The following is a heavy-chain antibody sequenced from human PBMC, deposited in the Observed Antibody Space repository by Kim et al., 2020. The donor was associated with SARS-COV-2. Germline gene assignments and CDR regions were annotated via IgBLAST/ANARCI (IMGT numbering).Heavy chain of an antibody. Sequence: SETLSLTCTVSGGSVSSGSYYWSWIRQPPGKGLEWIGYIYYSGSPNYNPSLKSRVTISVDTSKNQFSLKLSSVTAADTAVYYFARRLGTGYSYGGFDPWG. D-gene: IGHD5-18*01. V-gene: IGHV4-61*01. CDR2: IYYSGSP. J-gene: IGHJ5*02. CDR3: ARRLGTGYSYGGFDP. CDR1: GGSVSSGSYY.